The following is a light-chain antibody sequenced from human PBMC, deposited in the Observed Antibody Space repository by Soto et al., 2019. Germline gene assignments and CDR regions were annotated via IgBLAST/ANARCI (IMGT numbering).Light chain of an antibody. CDR3: QQRSDWPLT. CDR1: PSVRSY. Sequence: PGERATLSCRASPSVRSYFAWYQQKPGQAPRLLIYDASTRAAGIPARFSGSGSGTAFTLTISSLEPEDFAVYYCQQRSDWPLTFGGGTKVEIK. J-gene: IGKJ4*01. V-gene: IGKV3-11*01. CDR2: DAS.